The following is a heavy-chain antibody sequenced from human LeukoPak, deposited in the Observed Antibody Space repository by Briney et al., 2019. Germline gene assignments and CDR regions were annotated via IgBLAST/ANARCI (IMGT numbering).Heavy chain of an antibody. CDR2: IRTEGDST. V-gene: IGHV3-23*01. Sequence: GGSLRLSCVASGFTFGHYAMSWFRQAPGKGLEWVSLIRTEGDSTFYADSVKGRFSISRDNSKDTLFLQMNGLRAEDTAVYYCAKDTYDSSGYPQWFDPWGQGTLVTVSS. D-gene: IGHD3-22*01. CDR1: GFTFGHYA. J-gene: IGHJ5*02. CDR3: AKDTYDSSGYPQWFDP.